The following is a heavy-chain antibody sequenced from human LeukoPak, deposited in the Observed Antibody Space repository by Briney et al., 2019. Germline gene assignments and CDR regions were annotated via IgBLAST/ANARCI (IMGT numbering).Heavy chain of an antibody. V-gene: IGHV4-59*08. CDR1: GGSISNYY. D-gene: IGHD2-2*01. CDR3: ARLLRGQYCSTTSCLTFDY. J-gene: IGHJ4*01. Sequence: PSETLSFTCTVSGGSISNYYWSWIRQSPGKGLEWIGYIYFTGSTNYNPSLKSRCSLSVDTSKNQFSLMVTSVSAEDTAVYYCARLLRGQYCSTTSCLTFDYWGQGALVAVSS. CDR2: IYFTGST.